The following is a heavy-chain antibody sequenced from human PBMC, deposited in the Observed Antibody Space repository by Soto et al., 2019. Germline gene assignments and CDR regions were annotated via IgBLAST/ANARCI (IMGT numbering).Heavy chain of an antibody. J-gene: IGHJ6*02. V-gene: IGHV3-48*03. CDR2: IGTSGKTI. Sequence: GGPLRLSCAVSGFIFSSYELNLVRQAPGKGLEWVSYIGTSGKTIYYADSVRGRFTISRDNAKNSLYLQMNSLRAEDTAVYFYARCSAIYSGKFDYGFDVLGRGTTVTVSS. CDR3: ARCSAIYSGKFDYGFDV. CDR1: GFIFSSYE. D-gene: IGHD5-18*01.